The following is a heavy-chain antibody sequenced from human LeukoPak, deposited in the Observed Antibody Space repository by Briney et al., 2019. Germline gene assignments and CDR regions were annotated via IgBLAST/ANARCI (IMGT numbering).Heavy chain of an antibody. J-gene: IGHJ6*02. CDR1: GGTFSSYA. D-gene: IGHD4-17*01. Sequence: ASVKVSCKASGGTFSSYAISWVRQAPGQGLEWMGGIIPIFGTANYAQKFQGRVTITADESTSTAYMELSSLRSDDTAVYYCARDDYGDYYVWGQGTTVTVSS. CDR2: IIPIFGTA. CDR3: ARDDYGDYYV. V-gene: IGHV1-69*13.